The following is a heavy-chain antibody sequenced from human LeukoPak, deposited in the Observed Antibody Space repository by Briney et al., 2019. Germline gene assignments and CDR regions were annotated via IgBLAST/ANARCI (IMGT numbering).Heavy chain of an antibody. J-gene: IGHJ4*02. D-gene: IGHD2-2*01. CDR1: GFTFSSHS. CDR3: AREGCSSTSCYSGSVYYFDY. V-gene: IGHV3-48*01. Sequence: GGSLRLXCAASGFTFSSHSMNWVRQAPGKGLEWVSYISSSSSTIYYADSVKGRFTISRDNAKNSLYLQMNSLRAEDTAVYYCAREGCSSTSCYSGSVYYFDYWGQGTLVTVSS. CDR2: ISSSSSTI.